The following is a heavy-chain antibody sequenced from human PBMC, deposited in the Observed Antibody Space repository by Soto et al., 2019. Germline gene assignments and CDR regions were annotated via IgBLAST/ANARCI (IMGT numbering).Heavy chain of an antibody. J-gene: IGHJ6*02. CDR3: ARGGASSGKAGYYGMDV. D-gene: IGHD3-22*01. V-gene: IGHV1-69*12. CDR2: IIPIFGTA. CDR1: GGTFSSYA. Sequence: QVQLVQSGAEVKKPGSSVKVSCKASGGTFSSYAISWVRQAPGQGLEWMGGIIPIFGTANYAQKFQGRVTITADESTSTAYMELSSLRCEGTAVYYGARGGASSGKAGYYGMDVWGQGTTVTVSS.